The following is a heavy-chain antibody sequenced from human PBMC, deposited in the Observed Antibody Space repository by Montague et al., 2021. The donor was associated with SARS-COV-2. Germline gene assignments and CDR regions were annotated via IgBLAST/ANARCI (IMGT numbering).Heavy chain of an antibody. CDR2: INHGGST. CDR1: GSSFSGYY. Sequence: SQTLSLTCAVHGSSFSGYYWNWIRQSPGKGLEWIGEINHGGSTKFSPSLKGRLTISTDTSKNQFSLKLTSVAAADTAVYYCVRLRDGVVPSPILGVGPFYSYYYMDVWGRGTPVTVSS. D-gene: IGHD3-10*01. CDR3: VRLRDGVVPSPILGVGPFYSYYYMDV. J-gene: IGHJ6*03. V-gene: IGHV4-34*01.